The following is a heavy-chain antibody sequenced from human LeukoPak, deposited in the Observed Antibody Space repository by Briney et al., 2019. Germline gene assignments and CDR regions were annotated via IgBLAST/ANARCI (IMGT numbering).Heavy chain of an antibody. D-gene: IGHD4-17*01. CDR2: MNPNSGNT. CDR1: GYTFTGYY. Sequence: GASVKVSCKASGYTFTGYYMHWVRQAPGQGLEWMGWMNPNSGNTGYAQKFQGRVTMTRSTSISTAYMELSSLRSEDTAVYYCATASTVTTERGSVVRAFDIWGQGTMVTVSS. CDR3: ATASTVTTERGSVVRAFDI. V-gene: IGHV1-8*02. J-gene: IGHJ3*02.